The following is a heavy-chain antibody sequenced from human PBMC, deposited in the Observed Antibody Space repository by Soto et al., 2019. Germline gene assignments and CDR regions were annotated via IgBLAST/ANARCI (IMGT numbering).Heavy chain of an antibody. Sequence: PSETLSLTCIVSGGSVRSSRYYWGWIRQPPGKGLEWIGYIYYSGSTYYNPSLKSRVTISVDRSKNQFSLRLNSVTAADTAVYYCARALRPVEHVDYWGQGTLVTVSS. CDR3: ARALRPVEHVDY. V-gene: IGHV4-30-4*01. CDR2: IYYSGST. CDR1: GGSVRSSRYY. D-gene: IGHD3-16*01. J-gene: IGHJ4*02.